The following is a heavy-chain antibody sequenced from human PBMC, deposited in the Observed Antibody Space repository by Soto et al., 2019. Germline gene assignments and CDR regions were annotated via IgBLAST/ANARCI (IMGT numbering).Heavy chain of an antibody. V-gene: IGHV4-34*01. J-gene: IGHJ5*02. CDR2: INHSGST. D-gene: IGHD3-10*01. CDR3: ARVPVRAMVRSRYWIDP. CDR1: GGSFSGYY. Sequence: QVQLQQWGAGLLKPSETLSLTCAVYGGSFSGYYWSWIRQPPGKGLEWIGEINHSGSTNYNPSLKSRVTISVDTSKNQFVLTLSSVTAADTAVYYCARVPVRAMVRSRYWIDPWGQGTLVTDSS.